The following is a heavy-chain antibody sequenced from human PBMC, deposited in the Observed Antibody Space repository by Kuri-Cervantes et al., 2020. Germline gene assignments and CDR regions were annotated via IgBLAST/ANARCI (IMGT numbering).Heavy chain of an antibody. D-gene: IGHD5-12*01. CDR1: RYTFTGYY. Sequence: ASVKVSCKASRYTFTGYYMHWVRQAPGQGLEWMGWINPNSGGTNYAQKFQGRVTMTRDTSISIVYMELSRLRSDDTAVYYCARRIGYSGYLGPWGQGTLVTVSS. V-gene: IGHV1-2*02. J-gene: IGHJ5*02. CDR3: ARRIGYSGYLGP. CDR2: INPNSGGT.